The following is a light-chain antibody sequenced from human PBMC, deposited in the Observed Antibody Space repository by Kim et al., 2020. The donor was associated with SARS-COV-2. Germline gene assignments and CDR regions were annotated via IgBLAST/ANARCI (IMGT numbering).Light chain of an antibody. CDR1: SGHSSYI. Sequence: SLGSSVKLTCTLSSGHSSYIIAWHQQQPGKAPRYLMKLEGSGSYNKGSGVPDRFSGSSSGADRYLTISNLQSEDEADYYCETWDRVFGGGTKLTVL. V-gene: IGLV4-60*03. CDR2: LEGSGSY. J-gene: IGLJ3*02. CDR3: ETWDRV.